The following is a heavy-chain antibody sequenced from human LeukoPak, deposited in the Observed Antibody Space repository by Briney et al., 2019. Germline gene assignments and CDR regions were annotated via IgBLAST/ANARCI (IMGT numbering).Heavy chain of an antibody. V-gene: IGHV3-7*01. Sequence: GGSLRLPCAASGFTFSSYWMSWVRQAPGKGLEWVANIKQDGSEKYYVDSVKGRFTISRDNAKNSLYLQMNSLRAEDTAVYYCARDVGQLRYPVGAFDLWCQGTMVTVSS. CDR3: ARDVGQLRYPVGAFDL. D-gene: IGHD2-2*02. CDR2: IKQDGSEK. J-gene: IGHJ3*01. CDR1: GFTFSSYW.